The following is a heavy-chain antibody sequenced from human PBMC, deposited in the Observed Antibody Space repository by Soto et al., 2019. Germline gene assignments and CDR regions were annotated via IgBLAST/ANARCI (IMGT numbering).Heavy chain of an antibody. CDR2: INSDGSST. J-gene: IGHJ3*02. V-gene: IGHV3-74*01. CDR3: ARVLRTYGRGAFDI. D-gene: IGHD2-21*01. CDR1: GFTFSSYW. Sequence: GGSLRVSCTASGFTFSSYWMHWVRQAPGKGLVWVSRINSDGSSTSYADSVKGRFTISRDNAKNTLYLQMNSLRAEDTAVYYCARVLRTYGRGAFDIWGQGTMVTVS.